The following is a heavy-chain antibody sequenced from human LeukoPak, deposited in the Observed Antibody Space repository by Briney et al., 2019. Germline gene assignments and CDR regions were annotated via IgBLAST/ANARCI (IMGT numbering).Heavy chain of an antibody. CDR1: GFTFSSYA. Sequence: PGRSLRLSCAASGFTFSSYAMHWVRQAPGKGLEWVAVISYNGSNKYYADSVKGRFTISRDNSKNTLYLQMNSLRAEDTAVYYCARWGIAAAGTIAGYFDYWGQGTLVTVSS. CDR3: ARWGIAAAGTIAGYFDY. CDR2: ISYNGSNK. V-gene: IGHV3-30*04. D-gene: IGHD6-13*01. J-gene: IGHJ4*02.